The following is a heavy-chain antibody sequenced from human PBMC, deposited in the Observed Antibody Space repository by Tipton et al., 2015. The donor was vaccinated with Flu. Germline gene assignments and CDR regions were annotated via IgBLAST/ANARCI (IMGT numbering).Heavy chain of an antibody. CDR1: GGTFSSYA. Sequence: QLVQSGAEVKKPGSSVKVSCKASGGTFSSYAISWVRQAPGQGLEWMGGIIPIFGTANYAQKFQGGVAITADKSTSTAYMELSSLRSEDTAVYYCARVGYYYGSGSYGFDYWGQGTLVTVSS. J-gene: IGHJ4*02. D-gene: IGHD3-10*01. CDR3: ARVGYYYGSGSYGFDY. CDR2: IIPIFGTA. V-gene: IGHV1-69*06.